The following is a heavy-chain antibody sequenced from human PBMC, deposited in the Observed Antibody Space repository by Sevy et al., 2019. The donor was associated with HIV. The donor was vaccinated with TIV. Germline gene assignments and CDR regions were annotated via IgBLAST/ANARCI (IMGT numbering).Heavy chain of an antibody. CDR2: INSDGSST. CDR1: GFTFSSYW. D-gene: IGHD6-13*01. CDR3: AREGTAAGRGCWFDP. V-gene: IGHV3-74*01. Sequence: GGSLRLSCAASGFTFSSYWMHWVRQAPGKGLVWVSRINSDGSSTSYADSVKGRFTISRDNAKNTLYLQMNSLRAEDTAVYYCAREGTAAGRGCWFDPWGQGTLVTVSS. J-gene: IGHJ5*02.